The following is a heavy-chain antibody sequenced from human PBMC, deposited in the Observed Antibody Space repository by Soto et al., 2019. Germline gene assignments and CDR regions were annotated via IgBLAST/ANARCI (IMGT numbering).Heavy chain of an antibody. CDR3: ARAAQTRYGWNDLGNWFDP. CDR1: GGTFSSYG. Sequence: GASVKVSCKASGGTFSSYGVSWVRQAPGHGLEWMGGIIPFFGTTNYAQKFQGRLTITADESTSTAYMELNRLIPADTAVYFCARAAQTRYGWNDLGNWFDPWGQGTLVTVSS. D-gene: IGHD1-1*01. V-gene: IGHV1-69*13. J-gene: IGHJ5*02. CDR2: IIPFFGTT.